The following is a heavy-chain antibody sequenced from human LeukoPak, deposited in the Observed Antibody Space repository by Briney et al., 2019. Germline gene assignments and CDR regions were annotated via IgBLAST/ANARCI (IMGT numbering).Heavy chain of an antibody. CDR2: IFSGGGT. D-gene: IGHD3-22*01. J-gene: IGHJ4*02. V-gene: IGHV3-53*01. CDR3: AKAGVYYDSSGYYSDFDY. CDR1: GFTVSSNY. Sequence: GGSLRLSCAASGFTVSSNYMSWVRQAPGKGLEWVSVIFSGGGTYYADSVKGRFTISRDNSKNTLYLQMNSLRAEDTAVYYCAKAGVYYDSSGYYSDFDYWGQGTLVTVSS.